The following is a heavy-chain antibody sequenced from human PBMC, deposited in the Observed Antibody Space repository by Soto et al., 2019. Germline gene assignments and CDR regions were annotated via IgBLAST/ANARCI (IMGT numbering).Heavy chain of an antibody. V-gene: IGHV1-8*01. CDR1: GYPFTRYD. D-gene: IGHD3-3*01. Sequence: ASVKASCKASGYPFTRYDINWVRQATGQGPEWIGLMNPNSGNTGYAQKFQGRVTRPRNTSISTAYMELSSLRSEDTAVYYCAKNDFWSGYYLPYYYYGMDVWGQGTTVTVSS. J-gene: IGHJ6*02. CDR3: AKNDFWSGYYLPYYYYGMDV. CDR2: MNPNSGNT.